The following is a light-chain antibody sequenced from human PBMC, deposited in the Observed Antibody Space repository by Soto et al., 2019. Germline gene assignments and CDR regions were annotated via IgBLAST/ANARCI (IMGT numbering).Light chain of an antibody. CDR1: QSLSSY. Sequence: DIQMTQSPSSLSASVGDRVTITCRASQSLSSYLNWYQQKPGKAPKLLIYAAFSLQSGVPSRFSGSGSWTDFTLTISSLQPEDFATYYCQQSYSTPRITFGPGTKVDIK. CDR2: AAF. J-gene: IGKJ3*01. V-gene: IGKV1-39*01. CDR3: QQSYSTPRIT.